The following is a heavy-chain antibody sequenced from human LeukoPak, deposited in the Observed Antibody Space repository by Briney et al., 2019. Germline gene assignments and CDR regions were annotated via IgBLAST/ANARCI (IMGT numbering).Heavy chain of an antibody. CDR3: ARDSPGGYYDSSGYHYGGGFDY. CDR2: IYYSGST. J-gene: IGHJ4*02. Sequence: SETLSLTCTVSGGSISSGGYYWSWIRQHPGKGLEWIGSIYYSGSTYYNPSLKSRVTISSDTSKNHFSLQLSSVTAADSAVYSCARDSPGGYYDSSGYHYGGGFDYWGQGTLVTVSS. V-gene: IGHV4-31*03. D-gene: IGHD3-22*01. CDR1: GGSISSGGYY.